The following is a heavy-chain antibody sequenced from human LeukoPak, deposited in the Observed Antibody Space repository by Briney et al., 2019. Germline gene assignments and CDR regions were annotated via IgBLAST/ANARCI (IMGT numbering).Heavy chain of an antibody. D-gene: IGHD3-9*01. CDR3: AREDRVGRIYYDILTGHFNGGDFDY. CDR1: GGSFSGYY. V-gene: IGHV4-34*01. CDR2: INHSGST. J-gene: IGHJ4*02. Sequence: SETLSLTCAVYGGSFSGYYWSWIRQPPGKGLEWIGEINHSGSTNYNPSLKSRVTISVDTSKNQFSLKLSSVTAADTAVYYCAREDRVGRIYYDILTGHFNGGDFDYWGQGTLVTVSS.